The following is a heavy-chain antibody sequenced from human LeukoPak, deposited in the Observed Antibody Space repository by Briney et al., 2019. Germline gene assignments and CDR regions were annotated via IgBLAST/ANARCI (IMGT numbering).Heavy chain of an antibody. J-gene: IGHJ4*02. V-gene: IGHV3-30*03. Sequence: GGSLRLSCAASGFTFSSSGMHWVRQAPGTGLEWVAFISHEGIEKYYADSVKGRFTISRDNSKNTLYLQMNSLRDEDAAVFYCATDRGWFFDNWGQGTLVTVAS. CDR2: ISHEGIEK. D-gene: IGHD6-19*01. CDR1: GFTFSSSG. CDR3: ATDRGWFFDN.